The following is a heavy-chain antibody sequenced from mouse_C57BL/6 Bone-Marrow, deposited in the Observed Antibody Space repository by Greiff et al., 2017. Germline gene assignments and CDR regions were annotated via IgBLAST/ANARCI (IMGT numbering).Heavy chain of an antibody. J-gene: IGHJ3*01. D-gene: IGHD1-3*01. Sequence: QVQLQQSGAELVKPGASVKLSCKVSGYTFTSYWMQWVKQRPGQGLEWIGEIDPSDSYTNYNPNLKGNATFSVDTSSCSAYLQSSSLTDEASAVYYCAKGEVSSFAYWGQGTLVTVSA. V-gene: IGHV1-50*01. CDR2: IDPSDSYT. CDR3: AKGEVSSFAY. CDR1: GYTFTSYW.